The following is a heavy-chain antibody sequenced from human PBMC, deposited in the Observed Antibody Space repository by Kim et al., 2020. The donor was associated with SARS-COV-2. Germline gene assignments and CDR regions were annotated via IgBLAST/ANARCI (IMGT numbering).Heavy chain of an antibody. CDR3: ARMPASIVAADY. Sequence: QPRGKALDGLARIDWDDDKYYSTSLKTRLTISKDTSKNQVVLTMTNMDPVDTATYYCARMPASIVAADYWGQGTLVTVSS. J-gene: IGHJ4*02. D-gene: IGHD6-13*01. V-gene: IGHV2-70*11. CDR2: IDWDDDK.